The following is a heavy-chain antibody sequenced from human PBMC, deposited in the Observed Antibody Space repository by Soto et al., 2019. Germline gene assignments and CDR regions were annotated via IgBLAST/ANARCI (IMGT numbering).Heavy chain of an antibody. CDR1: GYTFSSYD. CDR3: ATLNYDYVWGSYRSYYYGMDV. CDR2: FDPEDGET. V-gene: IGHV1-24*01. Sequence: ASVKVSCKASGYTFSSYDINWVRQATGKGLEWMGGFDPEDGETIYAQKFQGRVTMTEDTSTDTAYMELSSLRSEDTAVYYCATLNYDYVWGSYRSYYYGMDVWGQGTTVTVSS. J-gene: IGHJ6*02. D-gene: IGHD3-16*02.